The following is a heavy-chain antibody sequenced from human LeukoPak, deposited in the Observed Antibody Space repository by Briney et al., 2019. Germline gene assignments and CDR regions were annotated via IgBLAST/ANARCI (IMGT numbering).Heavy chain of an antibody. V-gene: IGHV4-31*03. CDR3: ARDEVVAHAFDI. CDR1: GASISSVGYS. Sequence: PSETLSLTCTVSGASISSVGYSGGGFGQHQGKALGWIGYIYYSGSTYYNPSLKSRVTISVDTSKNQFSLKLSSVTAADTAVYYCARDEVVAHAFDIWGQGTMVTVSS. CDR2: IYYSGST. J-gene: IGHJ3*02. D-gene: IGHD2-15*01.